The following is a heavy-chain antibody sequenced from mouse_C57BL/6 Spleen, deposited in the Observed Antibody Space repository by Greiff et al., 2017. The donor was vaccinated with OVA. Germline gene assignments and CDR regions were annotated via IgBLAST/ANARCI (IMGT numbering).Heavy chain of an antibody. CDR2: IYPGDGDT. CDR1: GYAFSSSW. CDR3: ARPPYYGSTPRDY. J-gene: IGHJ2*01. Sequence: VQLQESGPELVKPGASVKISCKASGYAFSSSWMNWVKQRPGKGLEWIGRIYPGDGDTNYNGKFKGKATLTADKSSSTAYMQLSSLTSEDSAVYFCARPPYYGSTPRDYWGQGTTLTVSS. V-gene: IGHV1-82*01. D-gene: IGHD1-1*01.